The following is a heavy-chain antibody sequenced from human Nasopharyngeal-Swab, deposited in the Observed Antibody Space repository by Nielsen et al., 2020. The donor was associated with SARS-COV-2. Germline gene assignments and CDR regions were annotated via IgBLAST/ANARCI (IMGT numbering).Heavy chain of an antibody. CDR1: GFTFDDYA. J-gene: IGHJ6*02. CDR3: ARLFLGMDV. D-gene: IGHD4/OR15-4a*01. Sequence: GGSLRLSCAASGFTFDDYAMHWVRQAPGKGLEWVSGISWNSGSIGYADSVKGRFTISRDNAKNSLYLQMNSLRAEDTAVYYCARLFLGMDVWGQGTTVTVSS. CDR2: ISWNSGSI. V-gene: IGHV3-9*01.